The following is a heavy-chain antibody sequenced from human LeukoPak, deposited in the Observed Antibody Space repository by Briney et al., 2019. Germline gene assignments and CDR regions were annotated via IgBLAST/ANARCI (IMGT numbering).Heavy chain of an antibody. D-gene: IGHD6-19*01. CDR1: GGTFSSYA. CDR2: IIPIFGTA. Sequence: SVKVSCKASGGTFSSYAISWVRQTPGQGLEWMGGIIPIFGTANYAQKFQGRVTITADESTSTAYMELSSRRSEDTAVYYCAREIAVAGTRYFDYWGQGTLVTVSS. J-gene: IGHJ4*02. V-gene: IGHV1-69*01. CDR3: AREIAVAGTRYFDY.